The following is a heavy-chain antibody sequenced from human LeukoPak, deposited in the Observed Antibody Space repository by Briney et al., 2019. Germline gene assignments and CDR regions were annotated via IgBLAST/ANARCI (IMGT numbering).Heavy chain of an antibody. V-gene: IGHV3-30-3*01. CDR1: GFTFSSYA. Sequence: GGSLRLSCAASGFTFSSYAMHWVRQAPGKGLEWVAVISYDGSNKYYADSVKGRSTISRDNSKNPLYLQMNSLRAEDTAVYYCARDESYSSALDYWGQGTLVTVSS. CDR2: ISYDGSNK. D-gene: IGHD6-19*01. J-gene: IGHJ4*02. CDR3: ARDESYSSALDY.